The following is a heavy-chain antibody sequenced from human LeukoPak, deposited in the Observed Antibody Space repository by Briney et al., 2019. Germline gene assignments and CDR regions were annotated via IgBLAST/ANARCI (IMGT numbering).Heavy chain of an antibody. D-gene: IGHD1-26*01. Sequence: ASVKVSCKASGGTFSSYAISWVRQAPGQGLEWMGIINPSGGSTIYAQKFQGRVTMTRDMPTSTVYMELSSLRSEDTAVYYCARGEWDPDKWFDPWGQGTLVTVSS. J-gene: IGHJ5*02. CDR3: ARGEWDPDKWFDP. CDR2: INPSGGST. CDR1: GGTFSSYA. V-gene: IGHV1-46*01.